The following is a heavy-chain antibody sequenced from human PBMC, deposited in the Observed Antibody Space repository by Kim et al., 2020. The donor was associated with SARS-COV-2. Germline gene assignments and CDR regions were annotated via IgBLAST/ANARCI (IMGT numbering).Heavy chain of an antibody. CDR3: ARPGDGQGGYFDL. V-gene: IGHV5-51*01. Sequence: YSPSCQGQVTISADKSISTAYLQWSSLKASDTAMYYCARPGDGQGGYFDLWGRGTLVTVSS. D-gene: IGHD1-26*01. J-gene: IGHJ2*01.